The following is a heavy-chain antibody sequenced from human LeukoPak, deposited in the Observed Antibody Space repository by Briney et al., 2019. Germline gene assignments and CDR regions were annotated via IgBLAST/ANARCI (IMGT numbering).Heavy chain of an antibody. CDR3: VKGCSSTGCYTSEW. V-gene: IGHV3-23*01. J-gene: IGHJ4*02. CDR2: ISDRGDGT. Sequence: PGGSLRLSCAASGFAFSSYAMTWVRQAPGKGLEWVSVISDRGDGTHYADSVKGRFSISRDNSKNTMYLQMSSLRAEDTALYYCVKGCSSTGCYTSEWWGQGTLVTVSS. CDR1: GFAFSSYA. D-gene: IGHD2-2*02.